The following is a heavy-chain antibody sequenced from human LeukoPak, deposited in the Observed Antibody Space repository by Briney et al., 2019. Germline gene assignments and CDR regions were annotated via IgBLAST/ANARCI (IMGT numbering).Heavy chain of an antibody. CDR3: ATTINYDFWSAHHY. D-gene: IGHD3-3*01. CDR1: GYTFTSYG. Sequence: ASVKVSCKASGYTFTSYGFSWLRQAPGQGFEWMGWISVYNGDTNYAQKLQGRVTMTTDRSTSTAYMELRSLRSDDTAVYYCATTINYDFWSAHHYWGQGTLVTVSS. CDR2: ISVYNGDT. J-gene: IGHJ4*02. V-gene: IGHV1-18*01.